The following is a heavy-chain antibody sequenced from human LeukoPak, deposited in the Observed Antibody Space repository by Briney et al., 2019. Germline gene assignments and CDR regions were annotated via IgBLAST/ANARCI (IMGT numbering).Heavy chain of an antibody. Sequence: TLSETLSLTCAVYGGSFSGYYWSWIRQPPGKGLEWIGEINHSGSTNYNPSLKSRVTISVDTSKNQFSLKLSSVTAADTAVYYCARGRLSYYDFWSAEGRDWFDPWGQGTLVTVSS. V-gene: IGHV4-34*01. CDR3: ARGRLSYYDFWSAEGRDWFDP. CDR1: GGSFSGYY. CDR2: INHSGST. D-gene: IGHD3-3*01. J-gene: IGHJ5*02.